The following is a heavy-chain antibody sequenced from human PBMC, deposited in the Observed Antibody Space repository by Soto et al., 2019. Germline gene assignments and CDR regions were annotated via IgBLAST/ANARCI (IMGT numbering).Heavy chain of an antibody. CDR3: ERAYYYDNKAVDY. CDR2: ISSSGSTI. D-gene: IGHD3-22*01. Sequence: GGSLRLSCAASGFTFSDYYMSWIRQAPGKGLEWVSYISSSGSTIYYADSVKGRFTISRDNAKNSLYLQMNSLRAEDTAVYYCERAYYYDNKAVDYWGQGTLVTVSS. J-gene: IGHJ4*02. CDR1: GFTFSDYY. V-gene: IGHV3-11*01.